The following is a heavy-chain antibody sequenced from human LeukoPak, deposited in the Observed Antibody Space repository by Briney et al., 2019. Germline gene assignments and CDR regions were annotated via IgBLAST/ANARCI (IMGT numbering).Heavy chain of an antibody. CDR3: AKVIAVAYYYFDY. J-gene: IGHJ4*02. CDR1: GLTFSSYA. V-gene: IGHV3-23*01. Sequence: GGSLRLSCAVSGLTFSSYAMSWVRQAPGKGLEWVSGISASGGSTYYADYVKGRFTISRDSSKNTLYLQMNSLRAEDTAVYYCAKVIAVAYYYFDYWGQGTLVTVSS. CDR2: ISASGGST. D-gene: IGHD6-19*01.